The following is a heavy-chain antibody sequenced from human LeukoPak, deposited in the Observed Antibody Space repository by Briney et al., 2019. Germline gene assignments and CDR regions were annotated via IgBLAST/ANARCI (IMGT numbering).Heavy chain of an antibody. J-gene: IGHJ4*02. D-gene: IGHD6-13*01. CDR2: ISWNSASV. V-gene: IGHV3-9*01. CDR3: AKDYGYSSSWYDY. CDR1: GFTFSSFD. Sequence: GGSLRLSCAASGFTFSSFDMHWVRQAPGKGLEWVSTISWNSASVGYVDSVKGRFTISRDNAKKTLYLQMNSLRPEDTALYYCAKDYGYSSSWYDYWGQGTLVTVSS.